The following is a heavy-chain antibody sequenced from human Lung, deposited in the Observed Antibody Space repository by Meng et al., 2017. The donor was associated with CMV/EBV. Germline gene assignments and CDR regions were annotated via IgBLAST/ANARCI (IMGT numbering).Heavy chain of an antibody. CDR2: IDRSGSS. CDR1: YV. J-gene: IGHJ4*02. CDR3: ARALGVTLRGAREPPSPSPQVSP. V-gene: IGHV4-34*01. Sequence: YVWGWRRQPPGKGLEYVGGIDRSGSSRYNESLWPRVTVSIDTSKNHLFLNLKSMTAADMGLYFCARALGVTLRGAREPPSPSPQVSPWGQRTLVTVSS. D-gene: IGHD3-10*01.